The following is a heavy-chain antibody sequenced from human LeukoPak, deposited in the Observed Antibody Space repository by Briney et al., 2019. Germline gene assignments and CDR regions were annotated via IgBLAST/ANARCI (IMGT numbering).Heavy chain of an antibody. V-gene: IGHV3-48*04. Sequence: GGSLRLSCAASGFTFSRHSMYWVRQAPGKGLEWVSYISSSGSTIYYADSVKGRFTISRDNAKNSLYLQMNSLRAEDTAVYYCARELVAAGWFDPWGQGTLVTVSS. D-gene: IGHD2-15*01. CDR1: GFTFSRHS. CDR3: ARELVAAGWFDP. CDR2: ISSSGSTI. J-gene: IGHJ5*02.